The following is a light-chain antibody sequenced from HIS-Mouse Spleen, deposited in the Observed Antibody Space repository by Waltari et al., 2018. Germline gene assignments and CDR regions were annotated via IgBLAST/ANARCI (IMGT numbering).Light chain of an antibody. CDR2: ANG. J-gene: IGLJ2*01. Sequence: SYELTQPPSVSVSPGQTARITCSGDALPKQYAYWYQQKSGQAPVLVIHANGKRPSGTPERFSGSSSGTMATLTISGAQVEDEADYYCYSTDSSGNHRVFGGGTKLTVL. CDR3: YSTDSSGNHRV. V-gene: IGLV3-10*01. CDR1: ALPKQY.